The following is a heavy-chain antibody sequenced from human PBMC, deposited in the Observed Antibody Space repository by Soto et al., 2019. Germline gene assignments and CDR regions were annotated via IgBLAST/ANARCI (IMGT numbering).Heavy chain of an antibody. V-gene: IGHV4-30-4*08. Sequence: SETLSLTCTVSGGSISSDDYHWTWIRQPPGKGLEWIGYIYYSGSIFYNPSLKSRVTISVDTSKNQFSLNLSSVTAADTAVYFCAREDDGGDRDYYGLDVWGKGTTVTVSS. J-gene: IGHJ6*04. CDR3: AREDDGGDRDYYGLDV. CDR2: IYYSGSI. D-gene: IGHD2-21*02. CDR1: GGSISSDDYH.